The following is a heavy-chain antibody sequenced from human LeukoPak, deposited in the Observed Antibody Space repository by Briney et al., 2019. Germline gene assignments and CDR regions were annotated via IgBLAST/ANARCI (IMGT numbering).Heavy chain of an antibody. CDR2: ISSSGGDT. V-gene: IGHV3-11*01. D-gene: IGHD1-26*01. CDR3: ARGRSGGYEGDAFDV. Sequence: PGGSLRFSCAASGFTFSDYYMSWVRQAPGMGLEWLSYISSSGGDTYSADSVKGRFTFSRDNGKNSLYLQINSVRAEDTAVYYCARGRSGGYEGDAFDVWGQGTKVTVSS. CDR1: GFTFSDYY. J-gene: IGHJ3*01.